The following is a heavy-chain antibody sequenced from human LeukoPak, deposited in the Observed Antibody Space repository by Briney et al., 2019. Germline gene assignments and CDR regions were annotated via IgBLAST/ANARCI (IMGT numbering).Heavy chain of an antibody. CDR1: GFTFSSYG. CDR3: AKASDPDYGDYVNFDY. CDR2: ISSSSSYI. D-gene: IGHD4-17*01. V-gene: IGHV3-21*01. Sequence: GGSLRLSCAASGFTFSSYGMNWVRQAPGKGLEWVSSISSSSSYIYYADSVKGRFTISRDNAKNSLYLQMNSLRAEDTAVYYCAKASDPDYGDYVNFDYWGQGTLVTVSS. J-gene: IGHJ4*02.